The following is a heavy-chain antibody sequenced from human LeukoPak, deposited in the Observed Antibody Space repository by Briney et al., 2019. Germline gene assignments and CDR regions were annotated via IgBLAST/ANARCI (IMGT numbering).Heavy chain of an antibody. V-gene: IGHV1-18*01. CDR3: ARSCSSTSCYGPRFDY. J-gene: IGHJ4*02. CDR2: ISAYNGNT. Sequence: ASVKVSCKASGYTFTSYGISWVRQAPGQGLEWMGWISAYNGNTNYAQKLQGRVTMTTDTSTSTAYMELRSLRSDDTAVYYCARSCSSTSCYGPRFDYWGQGTLVTVSS. CDR1: GYTFTSYG. D-gene: IGHD2-2*01.